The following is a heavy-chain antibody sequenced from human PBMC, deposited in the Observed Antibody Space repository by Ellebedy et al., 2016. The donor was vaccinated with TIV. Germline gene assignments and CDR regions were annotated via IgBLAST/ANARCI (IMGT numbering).Heavy chain of an antibody. CDR3: ARGYAFDI. V-gene: IGHV4-39*07. Sequence: MPGGSLRLSCTVSGGSISRSIYYRGWIRQPPGRGLEWIGSFYYSVSTYYNPSLKSRVTISVDTSKNQFSLEVRSVTAADTAVYYCARGYAFDIWGQGTLVTVSS. CDR2: FYYSVST. CDR1: GGSISRSIYY. J-gene: IGHJ3*02.